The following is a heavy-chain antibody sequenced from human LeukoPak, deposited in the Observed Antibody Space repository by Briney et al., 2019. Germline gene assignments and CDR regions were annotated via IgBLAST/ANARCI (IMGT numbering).Heavy chain of an antibody. CDR2: IYYSGST. J-gene: IGHJ5*02. Sequence: PSQTLSLTCTVSGGSISSGGYYWSWIRQHPGKGLEWIGYIYYSGSTYYNPSLKSRVTISVDTSKNQFSLKLSSVTAADTAVYYCARRVGDRTNWFDPWGQGTLVTVSS. D-gene: IGHD4-17*01. V-gene: IGHV4-31*03. CDR3: ARRVGDRTNWFDP. CDR1: GGSISSGGYY.